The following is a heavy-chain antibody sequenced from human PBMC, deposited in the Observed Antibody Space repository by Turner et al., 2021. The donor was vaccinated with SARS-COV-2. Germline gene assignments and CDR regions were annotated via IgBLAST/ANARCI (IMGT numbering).Heavy chain of an antibody. D-gene: IGHD2-2*02. V-gene: IGHV3-74*01. CDR1: GFTFSNYW. Sequence: EVQLVESGGGLVQPGGSLRLSCPASGFTFSNYWMHWVRQAPGKGLVWVSRINSDGSSTSYADSVKGRFTISRDNAKNTLYLQMNSLRAEDTAVYYCARDCSSTNCYRSGFNYWGQGTLVTVSS. CDR2: INSDGSST. J-gene: IGHJ4*02. CDR3: ARDCSSTNCYRSGFNY.